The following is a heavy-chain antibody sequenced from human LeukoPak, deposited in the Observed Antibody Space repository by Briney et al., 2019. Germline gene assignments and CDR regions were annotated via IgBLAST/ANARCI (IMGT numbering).Heavy chain of an antibody. CDR3: ARDFDYYGSGSYLYYYYGMDV. CDR1: GFTFSSYW. CDR2: VNSDGSST. D-gene: IGHD3-10*01. Sequence: GGSLRLSCAASGFTFSSYWMHWVRQAPEKGLVWVSRVNSDGSSTSYADSVKGRFTISRDNAKNTLYLQMNSLRAEDTAVYYCARDFDYYGSGSYLYYYYGMDVRGKGTTVTVSS. J-gene: IGHJ6*04. V-gene: IGHV3-74*01.